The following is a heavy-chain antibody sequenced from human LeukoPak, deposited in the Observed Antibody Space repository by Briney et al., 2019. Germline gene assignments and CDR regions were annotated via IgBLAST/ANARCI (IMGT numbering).Heavy chain of an antibody. Sequence: SETLSLTCTVSGGSISSYYWSWIRQPAGKGLEWIGRIYTSGSTNYNPSLKSRVTISVDTSKNQFSLKLSSVTAADTAVYYCARDPTGYCSSASCYTAYWGQGTPVTVSS. J-gene: IGHJ4*02. CDR3: ARDPTGYCSSASCYTAY. CDR1: GGSISSYY. CDR2: IYTSGST. V-gene: IGHV4-4*07. D-gene: IGHD2-2*02.